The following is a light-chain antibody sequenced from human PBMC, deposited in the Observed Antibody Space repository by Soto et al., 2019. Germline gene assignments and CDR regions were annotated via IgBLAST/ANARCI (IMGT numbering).Light chain of an antibody. CDR3: QQFSSYPLT. J-gene: IGKJ4*01. CDR2: DAS. V-gene: IGKV3-20*01. CDR1: QTVRNNY. Sequence: EVVLTQSPGTLSLCTGERATLSCRASQTVRNNYLAWYQQKPGQAPRLLIYDASSRATGIPDRFSGGGSGTDFTLTISRLEPEDFAVYYCQQFSSYPLTFGGGTKVDIK.